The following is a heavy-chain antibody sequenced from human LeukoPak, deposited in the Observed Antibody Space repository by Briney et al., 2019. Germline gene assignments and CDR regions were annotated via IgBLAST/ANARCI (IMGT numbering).Heavy chain of an antibody. CDR3: ARDGGDGYNFFHDY. Sequence: SQTLSLTCTVSGGSISSGGYYWSWIRQHPGKGLEWIGYIYYSGSTYYNPSLKSRVTISVDTSKNQFSLKLSSVTAADTAVYYCARDGGDGYNFFHDYWGQGTLVTVSS. J-gene: IGHJ4*02. V-gene: IGHV4-31*03. D-gene: IGHD5-24*01. CDR2: IYYSGST. CDR1: GGSISSGGYY.